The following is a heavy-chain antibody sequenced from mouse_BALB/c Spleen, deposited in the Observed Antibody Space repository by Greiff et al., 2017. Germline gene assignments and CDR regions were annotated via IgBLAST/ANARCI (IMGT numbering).Heavy chain of an antibody. CDR3: ARQDGNYGTAMDY. CDR2: ISSGGSYT. V-gene: IGHV5-9-3*01. Sequence: DVKLVESGGGLVKPGGSLKLSCAASGFTFSSYAMSWVRQTPEKRLEWVATISSGGSYTYYPDSVKGRFTISRDNAKNTLYLQMSSLRSEDTAMYYCARQDGNYGTAMDYWGQGTSVTVSS. J-gene: IGHJ4*01. D-gene: IGHD2-1*01. CDR1: GFTFSSYA.